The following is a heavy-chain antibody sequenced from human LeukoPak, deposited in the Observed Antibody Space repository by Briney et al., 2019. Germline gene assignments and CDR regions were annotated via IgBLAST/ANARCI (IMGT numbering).Heavy chain of an antibody. D-gene: IGHD3-9*01. Sequence: GGSLRLSCAASGFTFSSYWMHWVRQATGKGLVWVSRINSDGSSTSYADSVKGRFTISRDNAKNTLYLQMNSLRAEDTAVYYCARGYRAGSGYFYWLYYMDVWGKGTTVTVSS. CDR3: ARGYRAGSGYFYWLYYMDV. CDR1: GFTFSSYW. V-gene: IGHV3-74*01. J-gene: IGHJ6*03. CDR2: INSDGSST.